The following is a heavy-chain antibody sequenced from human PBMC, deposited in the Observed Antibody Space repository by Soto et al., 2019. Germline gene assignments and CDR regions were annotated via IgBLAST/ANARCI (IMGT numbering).Heavy chain of an antibody. D-gene: IGHD5-12*01. J-gene: IGHJ4*02. CDR2: IFSSGST. CDR3: AREGSYSAYNFAHGIQLWSFDF. V-gene: IGHV4-4*07. CDR1: GGSINTFY. Sequence: SETLSRNCIVSGGSINTFYWSWVRQPAGKGLEWIGRIFSSGSTSFNPSLESRVAMSVDTSKNHFSLNLSSVTAADMAVYYCAREGSYSAYNFAHGIQLWSFDFWGQGALVTVSS.